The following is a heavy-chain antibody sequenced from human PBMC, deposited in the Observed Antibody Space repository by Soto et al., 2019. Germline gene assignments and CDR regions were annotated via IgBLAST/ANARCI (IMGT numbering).Heavy chain of an antibody. CDR3: ARQAGGYSLSYFDY. J-gene: IGHJ4*02. Sequence: SETLSLTCTVSGGSISSSSYYWGWIRQPPGKGLEWIGSIYYSGSTYYNPSLKSRVTISVDTSKNQFSLKLSSVTAADTVVYYCARQAGGYSLSYFDYWGQGTLVTVSS. CDR2: IYYSGST. CDR1: GGSISSSSYY. D-gene: IGHD3-22*01. V-gene: IGHV4-39*01.